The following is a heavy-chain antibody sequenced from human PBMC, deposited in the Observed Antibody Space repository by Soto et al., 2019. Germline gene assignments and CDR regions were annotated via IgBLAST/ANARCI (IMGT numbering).Heavy chain of an antibody. CDR2: ISSNGGST. J-gene: IGHJ5*02. CDR3: ARDHHAGGIWFDP. V-gene: IGHV3-64*01. CDR1: GFTFSIYA. Sequence: GGSLRLSCAASGFTFSIYAMHWVRQAPGKGLEYVSAISSNGGSTYYANSVKGRFTISRDNSKNTLYLQMGSLRAEDMAVYYCARDHHAGGIWFDPWGQGTTVTVAS. D-gene: IGHD6-13*01.